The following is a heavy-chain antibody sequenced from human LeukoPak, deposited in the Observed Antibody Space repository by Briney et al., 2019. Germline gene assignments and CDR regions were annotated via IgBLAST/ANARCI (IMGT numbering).Heavy chain of an antibody. CDR1: GFTFSSYW. D-gene: IGHD2-15*01. V-gene: IGHV3-74*01. CDR2: INSDGSST. CDR3: AKEIVVVVAATPGGY. J-gene: IGHJ4*02. Sequence: GGSLRLSCAASGFTFSSYWMHWVRQAPGKGLVWVSRINSDGSSTSYADSVKGRFTISRDNSKNTLYLQMNSLRAEDTAVYYCAKEIVVVVAATPGGYWGQGTLVTVSS.